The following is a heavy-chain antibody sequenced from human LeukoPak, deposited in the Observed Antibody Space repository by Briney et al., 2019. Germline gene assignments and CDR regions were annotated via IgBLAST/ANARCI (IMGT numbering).Heavy chain of an antibody. CDR2: ISYDGSNK. Sequence: GGSLRLSCAASGFTFSSYAMHWVRQAPGEGLEWVAVISYDGSNKYYADSVKGRFTVSRDNSKNTLYLQMNSLRAEDTAVYYCARDHGKYCSSTSCYAWYYYGMDVWGKGTTVTVSS. D-gene: IGHD2-2*01. CDR3: ARDHGKYCSSTSCYAWYYYGMDV. V-gene: IGHV3-30*04. CDR1: GFTFSSYA. J-gene: IGHJ6*04.